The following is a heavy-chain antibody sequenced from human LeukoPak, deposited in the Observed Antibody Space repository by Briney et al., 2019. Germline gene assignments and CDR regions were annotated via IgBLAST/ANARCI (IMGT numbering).Heavy chain of an antibody. J-gene: IGHJ4*02. V-gene: IGHV3-7*01. CDR3: ARESMTLIGAVLKTEVSGFEY. D-gene: IGHD6-13*01. CDR2: INQDGRQK. Sequence: GGSLSLSCALSGFTLSKHWMTGVRHAPGKGVEGVVNINQDGRQKYDVYSVKGQFTISRDTSENSMYLQMSSMRAEDTAIYYCARESMTLIGAVLKTEVSGFEYWGQGTLVTVSS. CDR1: GFTLSKHW.